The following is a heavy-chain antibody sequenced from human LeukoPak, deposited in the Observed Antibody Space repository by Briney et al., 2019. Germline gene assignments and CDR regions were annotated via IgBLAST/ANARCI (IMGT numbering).Heavy chain of an antibody. D-gene: IGHD2-21*02. CDR1: GGSISSSSYY. Sequence: SETLSLTCTVCGGSISSSSYYWGGIRQPPAKGLEWIGSIYYSGSTYYNPALKSRVSISVDSPMNQFSLQRSSVTAADTAVYYCARVVTARADAFDIWGQGTMVTVSS. CDR3: ARVVTARADAFDI. J-gene: IGHJ3*02. V-gene: IGHV4-39*01. CDR2: IYYSGST.